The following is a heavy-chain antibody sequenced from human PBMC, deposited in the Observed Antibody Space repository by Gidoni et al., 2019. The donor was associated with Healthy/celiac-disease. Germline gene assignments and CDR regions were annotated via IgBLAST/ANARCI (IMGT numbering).Heavy chain of an antibody. CDR1: GFTFSTAW. V-gene: IGHV3-15*07. CDR3: TTTAHYYGSGSRYYYGMDV. CDR2: IKSKTDGGTT. J-gene: IGHJ6*02. D-gene: IGHD3-10*01. Sequence: EVQLVESGGGLVKPGGSLRLSCAASGFTFSTAWMNWVRQAPGTGLEWVGRIKSKTDGGTTDYAAPVKGRFTISRDDSKNTLYLQMNSLKTEDTAVYYCTTTAHYYGSGSRYYYGMDVWGQGTTVTVSS.